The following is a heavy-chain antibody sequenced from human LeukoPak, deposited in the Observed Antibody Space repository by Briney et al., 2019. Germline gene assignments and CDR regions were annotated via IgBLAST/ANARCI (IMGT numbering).Heavy chain of an antibody. CDR2: INPNSGGT. D-gene: IGHD6-19*01. J-gene: IGHJ4*02. Sequence: ASVKVSCKASGYTFTGYYMHWVRRAPGRGLEWMGRINPNSGGTNYAQKFQGRVTMTRDTSISTAYMELSRLRSDDTAVYYCARNRYSSGRTFDYWGQGTLVTVSS. CDR3: ARNRYSSGRTFDY. V-gene: IGHV1-2*06. CDR1: GYTFTGYY.